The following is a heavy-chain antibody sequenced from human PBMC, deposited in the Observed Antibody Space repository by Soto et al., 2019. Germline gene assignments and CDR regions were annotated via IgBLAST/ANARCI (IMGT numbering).Heavy chain of an antibody. CDR2: IYHSGST. Sequence: SETLSLTCAVSGYSISSGYYWGWIRQPPGKGLEWIGSIYHSGSTYYNPSLKSRVTISVDTSKNQFSLKLSSVTAADTAVYYCERGSVVATIYFDYWGQGTLVTVSS. J-gene: IGHJ4*02. CDR3: ERGSVVATIYFDY. CDR1: GYSISSGYY. D-gene: IGHD5-12*01. V-gene: IGHV4-38-2*01.